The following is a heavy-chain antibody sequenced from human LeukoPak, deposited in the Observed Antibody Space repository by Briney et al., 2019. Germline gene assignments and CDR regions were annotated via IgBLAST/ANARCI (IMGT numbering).Heavy chain of an antibody. CDR2: ISSSSSYI. Sequence: PGGSLRLSCTASGFTCSSYSMNWVRQAPGKGLEWVSSISSSSSYIYYPDSVKGRFTISRDNAKNSLYLQMNSLRAEDTAVYYCGRADCCGCSCQKGYYYGLDGWGQGTTVTVSS. D-gene: IGHD2-15*01. J-gene: IGHJ6*01. CDR1: GFTCSSYS. CDR3: GRADCCGCSCQKGYYYGLDG. V-gene: IGHV3-21*01.